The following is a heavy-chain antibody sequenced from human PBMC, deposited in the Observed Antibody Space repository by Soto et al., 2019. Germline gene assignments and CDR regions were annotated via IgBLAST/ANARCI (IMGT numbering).Heavy chain of an antibody. J-gene: IGHJ6*03. Sequence: QVQLVQSGAEVKKPGASVKVSCKASGYTFTGYYMHWVRQAPGQGLEWMGWINPNSGGTNYAQKFQGWVTMTRDTSMSTAYMELSRLRSDDTAVYYCARSVVTTPSRDYYDMDVWGKGTTVTVSS. CDR1: GYTFTGYY. CDR3: ARSVVTTPSRDYYDMDV. V-gene: IGHV1-2*04. D-gene: IGHD4-4*01. CDR2: INPNSGGT.